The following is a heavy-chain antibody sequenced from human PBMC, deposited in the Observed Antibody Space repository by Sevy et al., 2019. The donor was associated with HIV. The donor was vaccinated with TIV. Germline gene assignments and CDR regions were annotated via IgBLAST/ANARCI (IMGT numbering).Heavy chain of an antibody. CDR2: INHSGST. Sequence: SETLSLTCAVYGGSFSGYYWSWIRQPPGKGLEWIGEINHSGSTNYNPSLKSRVTISVDPSKNQFSLKLSSVTAEDTAVYYCARASGYYDILTGYPCSFDYWGQGTLVTVSS. CDR1: GGSFSGYY. V-gene: IGHV4-34*01. D-gene: IGHD3-9*01. J-gene: IGHJ4*02. CDR3: ARASGYYDILTGYPCSFDY.